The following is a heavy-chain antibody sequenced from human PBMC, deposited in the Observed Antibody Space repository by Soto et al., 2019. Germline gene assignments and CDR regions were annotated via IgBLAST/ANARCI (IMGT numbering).Heavy chain of an antibody. CDR2: IRSKANSYAT. CDR1: GFTFSGSD. J-gene: IGHJ4*02. V-gene: IGHV3-73*01. D-gene: IGHD3-22*01. Sequence: AGGSLRLSCADSGFTFSGSDMHWVRQASGKGLEWVGRIRSKANSYATTYAASVKGRFTISRDDSKNTAYLQMNSLKTEDTAVYYCTRFYYDSSGYPLLGHWGQGTLVTVSS. CDR3: TRFYYDSSGYPLLGH.